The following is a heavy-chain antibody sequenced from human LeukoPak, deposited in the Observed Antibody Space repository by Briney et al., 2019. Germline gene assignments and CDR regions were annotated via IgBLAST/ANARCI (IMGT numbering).Heavy chain of an antibody. Sequence: GGSLRLSCAASGFTFSSYGMGWVRQAPGKGLEWVSAISGSGGSTYYADSVKGRFTISRDNAKNSLYLQMNSLRAEDTAVYYCARPNYYDSSGYDYWGQGTLVTVSS. V-gene: IGHV3-23*01. CDR2: ISGSGGST. J-gene: IGHJ4*02. CDR3: ARPNYYDSSGYDY. D-gene: IGHD3-22*01. CDR1: GFTFSSYG.